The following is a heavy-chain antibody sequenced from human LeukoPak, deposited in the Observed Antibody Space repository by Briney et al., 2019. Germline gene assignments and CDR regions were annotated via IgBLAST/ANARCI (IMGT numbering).Heavy chain of an antibody. V-gene: IGHV1-3*01. J-gene: IGHJ6*02. D-gene: IGHD5-18*01. CDR2: INAGNGNT. CDR3: AGDGGGGYSYGYAYYYYYGMDV. CDR1: GYTFTSYA. Sequence: ASVKVSCKASGYTFTSYAMHWVRQAPGQRLEWMGWINAGNGNTKYSQKFQGRVTITRDTSASTAYMELSSLRSEDTAVYYCAGDGGGGYSYGYAYYYYYGMDVWGQGTTVTVSS.